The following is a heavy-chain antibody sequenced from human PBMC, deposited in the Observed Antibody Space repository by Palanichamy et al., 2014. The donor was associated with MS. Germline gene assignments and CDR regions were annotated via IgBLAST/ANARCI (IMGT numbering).Heavy chain of an antibody. J-gene: IGHJ4*02. D-gene: IGHD2-15*01. Sequence: QVQLVESRGGLVKPGGSLRLSCSASGFIFSDYYMSWIRQAPGKGLEWVSYISSSGSTIYYADSVKGRFTISRDNPKNSLYLQMNSLRAEDTAVYYCASRYCSGGSCYFDYWGQGTLVTVSS. CDR2: ISSSGSTI. CDR1: GFIFSDYY. V-gene: IGHV3-11*01. CDR3: ASRYCSGGSCYFDY.